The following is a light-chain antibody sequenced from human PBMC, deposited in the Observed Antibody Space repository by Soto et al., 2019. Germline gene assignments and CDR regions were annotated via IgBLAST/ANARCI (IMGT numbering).Light chain of an antibody. CDR3: QEGNSFPPT. J-gene: IGKJ4*01. Sequence: DIQMTQSPSSVSASVGDRVTITCRASQGIGSWLAWYQQKPGKAPKLLIYSASTLQSGVPSRFSGSGSGTDFTLTMSTLQPEDFATYYCQEGNSFPPTFGGGTKVDNK. V-gene: IGKV1-12*01. CDR1: QGIGSW. CDR2: SAS.